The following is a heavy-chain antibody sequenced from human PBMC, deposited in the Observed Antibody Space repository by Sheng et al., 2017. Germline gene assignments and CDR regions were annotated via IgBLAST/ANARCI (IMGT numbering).Heavy chain of an antibody. CDR3: ESTSLESSWYTLDY. D-gene: IGHD6-13*01. J-gene: IGHJ4*02. Sequence: QVQLQESGPGLVKAFRRPCPSPALSLVAPSVVTTGAGSGSPPGRDWSGLGVSIPVGAPTTTPPSKSRVTMSVDTSKNQFSLKLSSVTAADTAVYYCESTSLESSWYTLDYWGQGTLVTVSS. V-gene: IGHV4-4*07. CDR2: SIPVGAP. CDR1: VAPSVVTT.